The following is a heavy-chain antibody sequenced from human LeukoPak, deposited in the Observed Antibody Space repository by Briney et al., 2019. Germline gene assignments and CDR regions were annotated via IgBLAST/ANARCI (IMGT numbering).Heavy chain of an antibody. Sequence: PGGSLRLSCAAYGFPFSGYAMTWVRQAPGKGLEWVSAIRGSGSGTYYADSVKGRFTISRDSSKNTVYLQMNSLRVEDTAVYYCAKVPTYYYDSRGEYYFDYWGQGTLVTVSS. D-gene: IGHD3-22*01. CDR2: IRGSGSGT. CDR3: AKVPTYYYDSRGEYYFDY. V-gene: IGHV3-23*01. J-gene: IGHJ4*02. CDR1: GFPFSGYA.